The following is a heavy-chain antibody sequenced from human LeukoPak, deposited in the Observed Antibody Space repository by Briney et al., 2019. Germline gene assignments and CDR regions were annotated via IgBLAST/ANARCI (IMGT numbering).Heavy chain of an antibody. J-gene: IGHJ3*02. V-gene: IGHV5-51*01. D-gene: IGHD2-21*02. Sequence: HGESLKISCKVSGYSFTTYWIGWVRQMPGKGLDWMQIIYPGDSDTGYSPSFRGQVTISADKSINTAYLHWSSLQASDTAMYYCARLGPLAYCGGDCYPDAFEIWGQGTMVTVSS. CDR1: GYSFTTYW. CDR3: ARLGPLAYCGGDCYPDAFEI. CDR2: IYPGDSDT.